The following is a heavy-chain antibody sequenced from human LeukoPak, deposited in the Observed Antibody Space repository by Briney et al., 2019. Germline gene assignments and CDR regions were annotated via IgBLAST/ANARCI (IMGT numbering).Heavy chain of an antibody. J-gene: IGHJ4*02. CDR2: IGSDNKP. Sequence: GGSLRLSCEASGFTFSAYAMTWVRQAPGQGLEWVSSIGSDNKPHYSESVKGRFAISRDNSKSMLFLQLNSLRDEDTAVYYCASGFSSSPYFDYWGQGTLVTVSS. D-gene: IGHD6-6*01. CDR1: GFTFSAYA. V-gene: IGHV3-23*05. CDR3: ASGFSSSPYFDY.